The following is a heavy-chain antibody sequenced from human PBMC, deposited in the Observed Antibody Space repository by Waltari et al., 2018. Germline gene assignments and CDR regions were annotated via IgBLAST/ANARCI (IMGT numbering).Heavy chain of an antibody. CDR2: ISSTGNTI. D-gene: IGHD5-12*01. CDR1: GFTSRSYE. Sequence: EVQLAESGGALVKPGGFLRLSCAASGFTSRSYEMIWVRRAPGKGLEWVSYISSTGNTIYYADSVQGRFTSSRDNAKNSLYLQMDSLRAEDTGIYYCARDSGSASFYLDHWGQGTLVTVSS. J-gene: IGHJ4*02. CDR3: ARDSGSASFYLDH. V-gene: IGHV3-48*03.